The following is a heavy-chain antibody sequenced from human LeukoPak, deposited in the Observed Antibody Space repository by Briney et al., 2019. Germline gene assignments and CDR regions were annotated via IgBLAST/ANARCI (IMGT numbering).Heavy chain of an antibody. D-gene: IGHD3-16*01. CDR1: GFPFSTYS. CDR3: ARDVRGGFDY. J-gene: IGHJ4*02. Sequence: GGPLRLPCSASGFPFSTYSMHWVRQAPGKGLEGVAFISYDGTNKNCADSVKGRFTISRDNSKNTLYLQMNSLRAEDTAVYYCARDVRGGFDYWGQGTLVTVSS. CDR2: ISYDGTNK. V-gene: IGHV3-30-3*01.